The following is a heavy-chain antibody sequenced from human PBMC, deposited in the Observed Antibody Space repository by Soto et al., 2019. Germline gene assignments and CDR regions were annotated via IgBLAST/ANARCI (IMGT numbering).Heavy chain of an antibody. CDR2: IIPIFGTA. CDR1: GGTFSSYS. J-gene: IGHJ4*02. Sequence: QVQLVQSGAEVKKPGSSVKVSCKASGGTFSSYSINWVRQAPGQGLGWMGEIIPIFGTANYEQKFQGRVTITADESTSTAYMELSSLRSEDTAVYYCARDGGRHSGGIDYWGQGTLVTVSS. V-gene: IGHV1-69*01. D-gene: IGHD1-26*01. CDR3: ARDGGRHSGGIDY.